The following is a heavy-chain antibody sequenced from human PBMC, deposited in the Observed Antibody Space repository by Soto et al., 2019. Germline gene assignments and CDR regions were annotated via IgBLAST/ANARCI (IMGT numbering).Heavy chain of an antibody. D-gene: IGHD3-3*01. Sequence: SETLSLTCTVSGGSISSGDYYWSWIRQPPGKGLEWIGYIYYSGSTYYNPSLKSRVTISVDTSKNQFSLKLSSVTAADTAVYYCARMAWHRLFGVVPNWFDLWGQGTLVTVSS. CDR2: IYYSGST. J-gene: IGHJ5*02. CDR1: GGSISSGDYY. V-gene: IGHV4-30-4*01. CDR3: ARMAWHRLFGVVPNWFDL.